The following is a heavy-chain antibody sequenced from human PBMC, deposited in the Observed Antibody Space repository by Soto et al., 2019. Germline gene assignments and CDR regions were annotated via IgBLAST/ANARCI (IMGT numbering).Heavy chain of an antibody. J-gene: IGHJ6*02. Sequence: QVQLQESGPGLVKPSQTLSLTCTVSGGSISSGDYYWSWIRQPPGKGLGWIGYIYYSGSTYYNPSLKSRVTISVDTSKNQFSLKLSSVTAADTAVYYCARGGFGELLAHGMDVWGQGTTVTVSS. V-gene: IGHV4-30-4*01. D-gene: IGHD3-10*01. CDR2: IYYSGST. CDR1: GGSISSGDYY. CDR3: ARGGFGELLAHGMDV.